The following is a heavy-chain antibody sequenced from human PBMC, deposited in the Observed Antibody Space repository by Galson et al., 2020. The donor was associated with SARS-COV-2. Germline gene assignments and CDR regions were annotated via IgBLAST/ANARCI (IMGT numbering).Heavy chain of an antibody. D-gene: IGHD4-17*01. Sequence: SGPTLVKPTQTLTLTCTFSGFSLSTSGMCVSWIRQPPGKALEWLALIDWDDDKYYSTSLKTRLTISKATSKNQVVLTMTNMDPVDTATYYCARIPLATVVTQGLGDYYYYGMDVWGQGTTVTVSS. CDR2: IDWDDDK. CDR3: ARIPLATVVTQGLGDYYYYGMDV. V-gene: IGHV2-70*01. CDR1: GFSLSTSGMC. J-gene: IGHJ6*02.